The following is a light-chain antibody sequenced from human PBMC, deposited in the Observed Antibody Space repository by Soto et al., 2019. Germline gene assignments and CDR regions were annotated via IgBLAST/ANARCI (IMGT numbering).Light chain of an antibody. V-gene: IGKV3D-20*02. J-gene: IGKJ1*01. CDR3: QQRSNWPWT. CDR2: DAS. CDR1: QSVASNA. Sequence: DIVLTQSPGTLSLSPGERATLSCRASQSVASNALAWYQQKPGQAPRLLIYDASSRATGIPDRFSGGGSGTVFTLTISRLEPEDFAVYYCQQRSNWPWTFGQGTKVDIK.